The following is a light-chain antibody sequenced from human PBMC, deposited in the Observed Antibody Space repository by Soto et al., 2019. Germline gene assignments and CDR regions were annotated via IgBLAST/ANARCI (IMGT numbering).Light chain of an antibody. Sequence: IQMTHSRSALSASVGRRFTITCRASQTISSWLAWYQQKPGKAPKLLIYKASTLKSGVPSRFSGSGSGTEFNLTISSLQPDDFATYYCQHYNSYSEAFGQGTKVDIK. J-gene: IGKJ1*01. CDR3: QHYNSYSEA. CDR1: QTISSW. CDR2: KAS. V-gene: IGKV1-5*03.